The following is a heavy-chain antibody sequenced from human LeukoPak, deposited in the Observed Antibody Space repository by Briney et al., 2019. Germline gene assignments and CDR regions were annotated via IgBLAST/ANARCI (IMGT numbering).Heavy chain of an antibody. J-gene: IGHJ4*02. CDR2: ISSSGSSI. CDR1: GFTFSDYY. D-gene: IGHD4-11*01. V-gene: IGHV3-11*01. CDR3: SATVTTMGNVDY. Sequence: GGSLRLSCAASGFTFSDYYMTWIRQAPGKGLEWVSYISSSGSSIYYADSVKGRFTISRDNSKNTLYLQMNSLRAEDTAVYYCSATVTTMGNVDYWGQGTLVTVSS.